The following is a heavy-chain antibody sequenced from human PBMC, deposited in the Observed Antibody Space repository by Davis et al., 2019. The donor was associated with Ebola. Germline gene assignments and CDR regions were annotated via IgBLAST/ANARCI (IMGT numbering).Heavy chain of an antibody. CDR1: LYILPGYF. J-gene: IGHJ4*02. CDR2: INANSGGT. D-gene: IGHD6-13*01. Sequence: SVPVPRLASLYILPGYFIHWVRPPPAQGLEWVGRINANSGGTNFAQKLQGRVILTRDTSISTAYMEMSRLKSDDTAVYYCASALAADWFDYWGQGTLVTVSS. CDR3: ASALAADWFDY. V-gene: IGHV1-2*06.